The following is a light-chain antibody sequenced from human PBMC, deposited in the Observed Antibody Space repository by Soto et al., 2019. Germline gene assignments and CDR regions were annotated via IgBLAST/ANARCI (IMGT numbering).Light chain of an antibody. CDR2: ATS. CDR1: QGISSY. J-gene: IGKJ4*01. V-gene: IGKV1-8*01. Sequence: AIRMTQSPSSFSASTGDRVTITCRASQGISSYLAWYQQKPGKAPKLLINATSTLQSGVPSRFSGSGSGTDFTLTISSLQPEDFATYYCQQSYSTPLTFGGGTKVDIK. CDR3: QQSYSTPLT.